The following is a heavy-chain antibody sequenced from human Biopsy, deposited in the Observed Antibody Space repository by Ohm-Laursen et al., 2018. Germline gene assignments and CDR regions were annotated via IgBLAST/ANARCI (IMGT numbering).Heavy chain of an antibody. CDR2: IITMFGTA. V-gene: IGHV1-69*13. J-gene: IGHJ4*02. D-gene: IGHD1-26*01. Sequence: ASVKASRKASGRTLMNHAIRWARQPPGQGLGWMGGIITMFGTANSAQLFKGRVTISADESTSTSYMELSSLTTEDTAIYYCARGPHIGSHSCFDYWGRGTLVTVSS. CDR1: GRTLMNHA. CDR3: ARGPHIGSHSCFDY.